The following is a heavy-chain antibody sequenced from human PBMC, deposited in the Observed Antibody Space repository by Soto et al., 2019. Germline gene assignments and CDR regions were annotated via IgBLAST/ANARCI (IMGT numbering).Heavy chain of an antibody. CDR3: AKGAFFYYDSSGYYLNYFDY. V-gene: IGHV3-23*01. CDR1: GFTFSSYA. CDR2: ISGSGGST. J-gene: IGHJ4*02. D-gene: IGHD3-22*01. Sequence: EVQLLESGGGLVQPGGSLRLSCAASGFTFSSYAMSWVRQAPGKGLEWVSAISGSGGSTYYADSVKGRFTISRDNSKNTLHLQMTSLRAENTAVYYCAKGAFFYYDSSGYYLNYFDYWGQGTLVTGSS.